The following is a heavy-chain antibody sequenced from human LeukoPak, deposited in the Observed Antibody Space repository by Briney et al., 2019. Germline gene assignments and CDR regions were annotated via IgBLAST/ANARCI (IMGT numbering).Heavy chain of an antibody. D-gene: IGHD6-13*01. J-gene: IGHJ5*02. Sequence: SETLSLTCTVSGGSISSSSYYWGWIRQPPGKGLEWIGSIYYSGSTYYNPSLKSRVTISVGTSKNQFSLKLSSVTAADTAVYYCARIGQQSADLNWFDPWGQGTLVTVSS. CDR1: GGSISSSSYY. CDR3: ARIGQQSADLNWFDP. V-gene: IGHV4-39*07. CDR2: IYYSGST.